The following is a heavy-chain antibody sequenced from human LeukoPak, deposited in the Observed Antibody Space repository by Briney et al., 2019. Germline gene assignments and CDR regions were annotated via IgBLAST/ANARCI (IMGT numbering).Heavy chain of an antibody. J-gene: IGHJ4*02. CDR3: ARRGISSGWSFDF. CDR1: GGSISNYH. D-gene: IGHD6-19*01. Sequence: SETLSLTCTVSGGSISNYHWTWIRQPAGKGLKWIGQIHTSGSTNYNPPLKSRVTMSIDTPENQFSLTIRSVTAADTAVYYCARRGISSGWSFDFWGQGALVTVSS. CDR2: IHTSGST. V-gene: IGHV4-4*07.